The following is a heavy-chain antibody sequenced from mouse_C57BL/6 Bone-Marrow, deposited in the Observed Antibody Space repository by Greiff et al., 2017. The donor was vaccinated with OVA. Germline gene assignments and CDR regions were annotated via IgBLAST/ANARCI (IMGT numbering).Heavy chain of an antibody. D-gene: IGHD2-3*01. J-gene: IGHJ2*01. V-gene: IGHV14-4*01. CDR2: IDPENGDT. CDR1: GFNIKDDY. Sequence: VQLKESGAELVRPGASVKLSCTASGFNIKDDYMHWVKQRPEQGLEWIGWIDPENGDTEYASKFQGKATITADTSSNTAYLQLSSLTSEDTAVYYCTTYDGYYRYWGQGTTLTVSS. CDR3: TTYDGYYRY.